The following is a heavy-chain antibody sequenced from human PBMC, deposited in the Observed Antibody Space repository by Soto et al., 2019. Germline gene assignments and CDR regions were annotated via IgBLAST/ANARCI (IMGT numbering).Heavy chain of an antibody. CDR1: GGSISSYY. V-gene: IGHV4-59*01. D-gene: IGHD5-12*01. J-gene: IGHJ4*02. CDR3: ARAVFDGYSGYAHAY. CDR2: IYYSGST. Sequence: PSETLSLTCTVSGGSISSYYWSWIRQPPGKGLEWIGYIYYSGSTNYNPSLKSRVTISVDTSKNQFSLKLSSVTAADTAVYYCARAVFDGYSGYAHAYWGQGSLVTVSS.